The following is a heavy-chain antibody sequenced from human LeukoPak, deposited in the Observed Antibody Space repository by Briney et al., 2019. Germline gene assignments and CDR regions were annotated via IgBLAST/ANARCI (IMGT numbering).Heavy chain of an antibody. V-gene: IGHV4-34*01. CDR1: GGSFSGYY. CDR3: ARGFLEWLLSNDAFDI. Sequence: KPSETLSLTCAVYGGSFSGYYWSWIRQPPGKGLEWIGEINHSGSTNHNPSLKSRVTISVDTSKNQFSLKLSSVTAADTAVYYCARGFLEWLLSNDAFDIWGQGTMVTVSS. J-gene: IGHJ3*02. CDR2: INHSGST. D-gene: IGHD3-3*01.